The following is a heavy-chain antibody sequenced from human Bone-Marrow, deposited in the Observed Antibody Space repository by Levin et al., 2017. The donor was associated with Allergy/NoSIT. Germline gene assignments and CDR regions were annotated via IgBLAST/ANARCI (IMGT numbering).Heavy chain of an antibody. D-gene: IGHD1-1*01. CDR1: GITVGNNY. J-gene: IGHJ4*02. Sequence: GGSLRLSCAASGITVGNNYMGWVRQTPGKRLEWVAVIYSVGSTYYADSVKGRFTISRDSVKNTVYLQMNNLRGEDTAVYYCARDANGIYWGQGTLVTVSS. CDR2: IYSVGST. CDR3: ARDANGIY. V-gene: IGHV3-66*01.